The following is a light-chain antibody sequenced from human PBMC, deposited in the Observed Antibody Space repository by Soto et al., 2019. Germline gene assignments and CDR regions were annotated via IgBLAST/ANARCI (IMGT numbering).Light chain of an antibody. Sequence: TVLTQSPGTLSFSPGERVTLSCRAGQSVSSTYLAWYQQKPGQAPRLLIYHASNRATGLPARFSGSGSGTDFTLTISSLEPEDFAVYYCQQRSSWPWTFGQGIKVDI. V-gene: IGKV3-11*01. CDR1: QSVSSTY. CDR3: QQRSSWPWT. CDR2: HAS. J-gene: IGKJ1*01.